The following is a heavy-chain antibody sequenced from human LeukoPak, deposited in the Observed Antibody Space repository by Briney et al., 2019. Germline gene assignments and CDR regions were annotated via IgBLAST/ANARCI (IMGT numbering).Heavy chain of an antibody. Sequence: NPSETLSLTGTVSGGSISNFYWSWIRQPAGKGLEWIGRIHTSGNTDYNPSLKSRVTMSLDTSKNQFSLRLNSMTAADTAVYYCAREGSATARPFVSNDCWGQGTLVTVSS. V-gene: IGHV4-4*07. J-gene: IGHJ4*02. CDR2: IHTSGNT. CDR1: GGSISNFY. CDR3: AREGSATARPFVSNDC. D-gene: IGHD6-6*01.